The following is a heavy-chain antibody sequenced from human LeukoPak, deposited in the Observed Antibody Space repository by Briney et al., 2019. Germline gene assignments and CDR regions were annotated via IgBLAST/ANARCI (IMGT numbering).Heavy chain of an antibody. Sequence: GGSLRLSCAASGFTFSGSAIHWVRQASGKGLEWVGRIRSKADYAASVKGKFTISRDDSKNTAYLQMNSLRAEDTAVYYCARGSLGATWAFDYWGQGTLVTVSS. CDR1: GFTFSGSA. J-gene: IGHJ4*02. CDR2: IRSKAD. D-gene: IGHD1-26*01. CDR3: ARGSLGATWAFDY. V-gene: IGHV3-73*01.